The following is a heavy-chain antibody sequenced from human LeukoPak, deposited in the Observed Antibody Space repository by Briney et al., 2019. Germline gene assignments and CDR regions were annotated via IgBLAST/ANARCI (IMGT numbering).Heavy chain of an antibody. V-gene: IGHV3-7*01. CDR3: ARRLSGSPRAFDI. CDR1: GFIFRNYW. CDR2: INEDGSEK. J-gene: IGHJ3*02. Sequence: GGSLRLSCEAAGFIFRNYWMGWVRQAPGKGLEWVANINEDGSEKYYVDSVKGRFTISRDNAKNSLYLQMNSLRAEDTAVYYCARRLSGSPRAFDIWGLGTMVTVSS. D-gene: IGHD1-26*01.